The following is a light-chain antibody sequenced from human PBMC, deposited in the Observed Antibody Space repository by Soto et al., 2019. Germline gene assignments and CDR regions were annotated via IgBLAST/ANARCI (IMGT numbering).Light chain of an antibody. CDR2: WAS. V-gene: IGKV1-5*03. Sequence: DIHMTQSPATLSASVGDRVTMTCRASQSISTWLAWYQQKPGKAPKLLIYWASSLESGVPSRFSGSGSGTEVTLTISSLQPDDFATYYCQHYTTYSGTCGPGTKVDIK. CDR3: QHYTTYSGT. J-gene: IGKJ3*01. CDR1: QSISTW.